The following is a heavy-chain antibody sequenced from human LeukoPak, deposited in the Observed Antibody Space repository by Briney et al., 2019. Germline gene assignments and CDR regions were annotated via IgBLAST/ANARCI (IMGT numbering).Heavy chain of an antibody. Sequence: SVKDSCKASGGTFISYAISWVRQAPGQGLEWMGGIIPIFGTANYAQKFQGRVTITADESTSTAYMELSSLRSEDTAVYYCARVFTMVRGAFDPWGQGTLVTVSS. CDR3: ARVFTMVRGAFDP. CDR1: GGTFISYA. V-gene: IGHV1-69*13. D-gene: IGHD3-10*01. CDR2: IIPIFGTA. J-gene: IGHJ5*02.